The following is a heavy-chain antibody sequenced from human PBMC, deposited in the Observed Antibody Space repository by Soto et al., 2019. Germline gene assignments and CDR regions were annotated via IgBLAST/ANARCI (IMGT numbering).Heavy chain of an antibody. J-gene: IGHJ6*02. CDR1: GFTFSRYS. D-gene: IGHD6-13*01. CDR3: ARDRGYSSSWSHYDYYGMDV. CDR2: IGSSSSYI. Sequence: PGGSLRLSCAASGFTFSRYSMNWVRQAPGKGLEWVSSIGSSSSYIYYADSVKGRFTISRDNAKNSLYLQMNSLRAEDTAVYYCARDRGYSSSWSHYDYYGMDVWGQGTTVTVSS. V-gene: IGHV3-21*01.